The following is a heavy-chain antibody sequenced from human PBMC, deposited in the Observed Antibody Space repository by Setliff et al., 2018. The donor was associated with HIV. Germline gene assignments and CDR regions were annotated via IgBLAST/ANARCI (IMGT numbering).Heavy chain of an antibody. J-gene: IGHJ6*02. D-gene: IGHD1-20*01. V-gene: IGHV3-66*01. Sequence: PGGSLRLSCAASGLTDTYNYMSWVRQAPGKGLEWVSVIYAGGSTYYADSVKGRFIISRDNSKNTLYLKMNSLRAEDTAVYYCARDPGRYNGMDVWGQGTTVTVSS. CDR2: IYAGGST. CDR1: GLTDTYNY. CDR3: ARDPGRYNGMDV.